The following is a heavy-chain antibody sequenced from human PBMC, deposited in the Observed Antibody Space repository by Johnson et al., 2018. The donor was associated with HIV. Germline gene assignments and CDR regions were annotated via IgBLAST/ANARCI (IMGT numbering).Heavy chain of an antibody. CDR2: ISYDGSNK. CDR3: ARALTTDAFDI. CDR1: GFTFSSYA. V-gene: IGHV3-30-3*01. Sequence: MQLVESGGGVVQPGGSLRLSCAASGFTFSSYAMHWVRQAPGKGLEWVAVISYDGSNKYYADSVKGRFTISRDNSKNTLYLQMNSLRAEDTAVYYCARALTTDAFDIWGQGTMVTVSS. D-gene: IGHD4-17*01. J-gene: IGHJ3*02.